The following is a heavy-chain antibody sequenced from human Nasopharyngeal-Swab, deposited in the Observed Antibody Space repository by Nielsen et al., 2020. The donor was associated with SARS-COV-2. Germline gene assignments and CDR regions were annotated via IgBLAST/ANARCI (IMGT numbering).Heavy chain of an antibody. V-gene: IGHV4-34*01. CDR1: GGSFSGYY. D-gene: IGHD2-2*01. Sequence: SETLSLTCAVYGGSFSGYYWSWIRQPPGKGLEWIGEINHSGSTNYNPSLKSRVTISVDTSKNQFSLKLSSVTAADTAVYYCARTDIVVVPAATTPRKDGMDVRGQGTTVTVSS. CDR2: INHSGST. J-gene: IGHJ6*02. CDR3: ARTDIVVVPAATTPRKDGMDV.